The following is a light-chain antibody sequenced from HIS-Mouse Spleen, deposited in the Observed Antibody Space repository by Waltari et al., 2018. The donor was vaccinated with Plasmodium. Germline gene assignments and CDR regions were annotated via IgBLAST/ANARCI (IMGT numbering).Light chain of an antibody. CDR3: QQYDNLPPLFT. V-gene: IGKV1-33*01. J-gene: IGKJ3*01. CDR1: QDISNS. Sequence: DIQMTQSPSSLSASVGDRVTITCQASQDISNSLNWYQQKPGKAPKLLIYDASNLEAGVPSRFSGSGSGTDFTFTIRSVQPEDIATYYCQQYDNLPPLFTFGPGTKVDIK. CDR2: DAS.